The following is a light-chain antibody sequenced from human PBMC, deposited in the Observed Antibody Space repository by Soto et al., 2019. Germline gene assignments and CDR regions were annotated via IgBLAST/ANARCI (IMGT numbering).Light chain of an antibody. J-gene: IGKJ5*01. CDR3: MQSTQLPPT. Sequence: DVVMTQTPLSRSVAPGQPASLSGKHSQSLLHITGETFLFWYLQKPGQSPRLLIYEVSTRVSGMPDRFSGSGSGTDFTLDISRVETDDVGIYYCMQSTQLPPTFGQGTRLDIK. V-gene: IGKV2D-29*02. CDR1: QSLLHITGETF. CDR2: EVS.